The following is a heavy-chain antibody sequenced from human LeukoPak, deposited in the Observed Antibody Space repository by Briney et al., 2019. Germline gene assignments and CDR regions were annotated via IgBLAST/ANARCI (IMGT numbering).Heavy chain of an antibody. CDR3: ASRQSYGGYDY. Sequence: GGSLRLSCVASGLAFSVYDMNWVRHAPPKGLEWVSYISTCGSTMHYADSVKGRFTFSRDNAKNSVYLQMNSLIGEDTAVYYCASRQSYGGYDYWGQGTLVTVSS. V-gene: IGHV3-48*03. D-gene: IGHD5-12*01. CDR2: ISTCGSTM. CDR1: GLAFSVYD. J-gene: IGHJ4*02.